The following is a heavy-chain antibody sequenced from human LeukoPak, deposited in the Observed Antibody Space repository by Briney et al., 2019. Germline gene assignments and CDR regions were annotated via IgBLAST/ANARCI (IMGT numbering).Heavy chain of an antibody. D-gene: IGHD2-2*01. CDR1: GFTFSTYE. CDR3: ARDRDCSRTSCFNAFDV. V-gene: IGHV3-30*04. J-gene: IGHJ3*01. CDR2: ISHDGNDQ. Sequence: GGSPRLSCAASGFTFSTYEMHWVRQAPGQGLEWVAVISHDGNDQYYADSVKGRFTISRDNSKNALYLQMNSLRLEDTAVYYCARDRDCSRTSCFNAFDVWGQGTMAIVSS.